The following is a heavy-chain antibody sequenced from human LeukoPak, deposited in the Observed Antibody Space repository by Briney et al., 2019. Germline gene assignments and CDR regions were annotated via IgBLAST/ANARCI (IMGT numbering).Heavy chain of an antibody. CDR1: GYTFTSYG. CDR2: INSYNGNT. V-gene: IGHV1-18*01. Sequence: ASVKVSCKASGYTFTSYGISWVRQAPGQGLEWMGWINSYNGNTNYAQKLQGRVTMTTDTSTSTAYMEVRSLRSDDTAVFYCARDRPTAMESSFYFYGMDVWGQGTTVTVSS. J-gene: IGHJ6*02. CDR3: ARDRPTAMESSFYFYGMDV. D-gene: IGHD5-18*01.